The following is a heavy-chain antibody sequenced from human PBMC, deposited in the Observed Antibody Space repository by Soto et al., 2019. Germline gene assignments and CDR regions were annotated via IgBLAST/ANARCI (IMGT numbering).Heavy chain of an antibody. V-gene: IGHV3-74*01. Sequence: EVQLVESGGGLVQPGGSLRLSCVASGFTFSSDWMHWVRQAPGKGLVWISSISNDGSSTSYADPVKGRFTISRDNAKNAPYLQMNSLRAEAAAVYYCARLPNKSPQNWGQGTLVIVSP. CDR3: ARLPNKSPQN. J-gene: IGHJ1*01. CDR1: GFTFSSDW. CDR2: ISNDGSST.